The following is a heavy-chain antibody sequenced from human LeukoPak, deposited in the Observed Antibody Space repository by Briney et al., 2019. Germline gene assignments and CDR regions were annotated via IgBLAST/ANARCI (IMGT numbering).Heavy chain of an antibody. CDR3: AKDWYYYDSSDSDNPYYFDF. CDR2: ISGGGSRT. Sequence: GGSLRLSCAASGFTFSNYGMGWVRQAPGKGLEWVSGISGGGSRTYYAESVKGRFTVSRDNSKDTLYLEMNTLKVEDSAVYFCAKDWYYYDSSDSDNPYYFDFWGQGTLVTVSS. D-gene: IGHD3-22*01. CDR1: GFTFSNYG. J-gene: IGHJ4*02. V-gene: IGHV3-23*01.